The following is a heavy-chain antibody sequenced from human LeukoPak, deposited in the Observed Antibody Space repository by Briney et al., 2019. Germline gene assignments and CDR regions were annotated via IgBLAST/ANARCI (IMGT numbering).Heavy chain of an antibody. D-gene: IGHD2-2*01. V-gene: IGHV1-18*01. CDR1: GYTFTSYG. CDR3: ARDPGKCGTSCNQGNSGWSTPFDY. Sequence: AASVKVSCKASGYTFTSYGISLVRQAPGQGLEWMGWISAYNGNTNYAQKLQGRVNMTTDTSTSTAYMELRSLRSDDTAVYYCARDPGKCGTSCNQGNSGWSTPFDYWGQGTLVTVSS. J-gene: IGHJ4*02. CDR2: ISAYNGNT.